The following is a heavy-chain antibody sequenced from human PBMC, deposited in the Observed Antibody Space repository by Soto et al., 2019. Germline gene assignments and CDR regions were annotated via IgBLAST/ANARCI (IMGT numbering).Heavy chain of an antibody. J-gene: IGHJ4*02. CDR3: AHAYGGRSLY. V-gene: IGHV2-5*02. CDR2: IYWDDSK. D-gene: IGHD1-26*01. Sequence: QITLKESGPTLVKPTQTLTLTCTFSGFSLTADRVGVGWIRQPPGEALEWLAVIYWDDSKTYRPSLESRLTITKDTSKNQVALTMTTRDSLVTATYYCAHAYGGRSLYWGQGTLVTVSS. CDR1: GFSLTADRVG.